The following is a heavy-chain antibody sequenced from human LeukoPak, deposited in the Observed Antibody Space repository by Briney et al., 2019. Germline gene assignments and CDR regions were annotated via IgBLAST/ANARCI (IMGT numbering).Heavy chain of an antibody. CDR1: GGSISSSSYY. V-gene: IGHV4-39*07. J-gene: IGHJ6*03. CDR2: IYYNGST. Sequence: PSETLSLTCTVSGGSISSSSYYWGWIRQPPGKGLEWIGSIYYNGSTYYNPSLKSRVTISVDTSKNQLSLKLSSVTAADTAVYYCARALARGPYYYYYYMDVWGKGTTVTVSS. D-gene: IGHD6-6*01. CDR3: ARALARGPYYYYYYMDV.